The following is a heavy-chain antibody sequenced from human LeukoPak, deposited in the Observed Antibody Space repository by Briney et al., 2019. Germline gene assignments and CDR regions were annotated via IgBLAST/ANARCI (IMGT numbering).Heavy chain of an antibody. CDR1: GGSISSSSYY. CDR2: IYYSGST. D-gene: IGHD6-13*01. J-gene: IGHJ4*02. Sequence: PSETLSLTCTVSGGSISSSSYYWGWIRQPPGKGLEWIGSIYYSGSTYYNPSLKSRVTISVDTSKNQFSLKLSSVTAADTAVYYCARDPDPGIAAAEDYWGQGTLVTVSS. CDR3: ARDPDPGIAAAEDY. V-gene: IGHV4-39*07.